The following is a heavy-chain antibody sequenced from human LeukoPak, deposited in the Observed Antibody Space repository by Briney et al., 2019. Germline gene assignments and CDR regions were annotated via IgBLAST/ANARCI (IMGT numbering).Heavy chain of an antibody. CDR2: ISWNSGSI. V-gene: IGHV3-9*01. J-gene: IGHJ4*02. CDR1: GFTFDDYA. D-gene: IGHD3-16*02. Sequence: GGSLRLSCAASGFTFDDYAMHWVRQAPGKGLEWVSGISWNSGSIGYADSVKGRFTISRDNAKNSLYLQMNSLRAEDTALYYCAKGSDYVWGSYRYRGYFDYWGQGTLVTVSS. CDR3: AKGSDYVWGSYRYRGYFDY.